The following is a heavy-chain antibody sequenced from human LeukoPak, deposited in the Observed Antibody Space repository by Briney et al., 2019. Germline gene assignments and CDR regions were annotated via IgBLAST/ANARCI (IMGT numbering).Heavy chain of an antibody. Sequence: PSETLSLTCTVSGGSISSYYWSWIRQPAGKGLEWSGRIYTSGSTNYNPTITIRVTMSVDTSKNQFSLKLCSVTAADTAVYYCARGDGSGWYYFDYWGQGTLVTVSS. V-gene: IGHV4-4*07. D-gene: IGHD6-19*01. J-gene: IGHJ4*02. CDR2: IYTSGST. CDR3: ARGDGSGWYYFDY. CDR1: GGSISSYY.